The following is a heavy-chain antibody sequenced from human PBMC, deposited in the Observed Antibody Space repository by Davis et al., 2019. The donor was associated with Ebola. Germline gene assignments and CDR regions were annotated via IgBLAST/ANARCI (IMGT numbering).Heavy chain of an antibody. D-gene: IGHD3-9*01. J-gene: IGHJ5*01. Sequence: AASVKVSCKASGGTFSSYGISWVRQAPGQGLEWMGGIIPIFGTTNYAQKFQGRVTIIADKSTSTAYMELSSLRPEDTAVYYCARERFISGYMLDSWGQGTLVTVSS. CDR1: GGTFSSYG. CDR3: ARERFISGYMLDS. CDR2: IIPIFGTT. V-gene: IGHV1-69*06.